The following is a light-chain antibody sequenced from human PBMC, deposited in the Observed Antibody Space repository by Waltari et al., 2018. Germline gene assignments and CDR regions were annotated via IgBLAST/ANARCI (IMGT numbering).Light chain of an antibody. CDR3: SSYTNIRTYV. CDR2: DVS. J-gene: IGLJ1*01. CDR1: TRDIGTYNY. V-gene: IGLV2-14*03. Sequence: QSALTQPASVSGSPGQSITISCTGTTRDIGTYNYFSWYQQHPGKAPKLMIYDVSSRPSGVSNRFSGSKSGNTASLTISGLQADDEADYYCSSYTNIRTYVFGTGTKVTAL.